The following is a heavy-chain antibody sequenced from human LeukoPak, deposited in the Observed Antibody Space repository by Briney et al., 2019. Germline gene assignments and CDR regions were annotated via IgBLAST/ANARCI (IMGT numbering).Heavy chain of an antibody. CDR3: ARGHVDFWSGSNYFDY. V-gene: IGHV4-59*01. CDR1: GGSISSYY. Sequence: SETLSLTCTVYGGSISSYYWSWIRQPPGKGLEWIGYIYYSGSTNYNPSLKSRVTISVDTSKNQFSLKLSSVTAADTAVYYCARGHVDFWSGSNYFDYWGQGTLVTVSS. CDR2: IYYSGST. D-gene: IGHD3-3*01. J-gene: IGHJ4*02.